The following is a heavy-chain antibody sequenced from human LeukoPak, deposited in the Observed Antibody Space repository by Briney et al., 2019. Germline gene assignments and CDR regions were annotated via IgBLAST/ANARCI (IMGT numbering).Heavy chain of an antibody. Sequence: KPSETLSLTCTVSGGSISSYYWSWIRQPPGKGLEWIGYIYYSGSTNYNPSLKSRVTISVDTSKNQFSLKLSSVTAADTAVYYCARYGSGWYWETDAFDIWGQGTMVTVSS. CDR1: GGSISSYY. D-gene: IGHD6-13*01. J-gene: IGHJ3*02. CDR3: ARYGSGWYWETDAFDI. V-gene: IGHV4-59*01. CDR2: IYYSGST.